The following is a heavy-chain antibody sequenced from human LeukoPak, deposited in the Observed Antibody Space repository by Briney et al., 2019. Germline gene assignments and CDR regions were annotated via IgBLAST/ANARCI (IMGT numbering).Heavy chain of an antibody. CDR3: ARVISWQQLAYHYMDV. CDR1: GGSISSSSYY. Sequence: SATLSLTCTVSGGSISSSSYYWGWIRQPPGKGLEWIGSIYYSGSTYYHPSLKCRVTISVDRSKNPFSLKLSSVTAADTAVYYCARVISWQQLAYHYMDVWGKGTTVTVSS. J-gene: IGHJ6*03. D-gene: IGHD6-13*01. CDR2: IYYSGST. V-gene: IGHV4-39*07.